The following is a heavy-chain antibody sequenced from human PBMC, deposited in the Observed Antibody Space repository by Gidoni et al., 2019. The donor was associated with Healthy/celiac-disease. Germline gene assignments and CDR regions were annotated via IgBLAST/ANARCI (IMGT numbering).Heavy chain of an antibody. V-gene: IGHV3-30*03. D-gene: IGHD3-10*01. CDR3: AGSGSYYNDRNPPDY. CDR1: GFTFSSYG. CDR2: ISYDGSNK. J-gene: IGHJ4*02. Sequence: QVQLVESGGGVVQPGRSLRLSCAASGFTFSSYGMHWVRQAPGKGLEWVAVISYDGSNKYYADSVKGRFTISRDNSKNTLYLQMNSLRAEDTAVYYCAGSGSYYNDRNPPDYWGQGTLVTVSS.